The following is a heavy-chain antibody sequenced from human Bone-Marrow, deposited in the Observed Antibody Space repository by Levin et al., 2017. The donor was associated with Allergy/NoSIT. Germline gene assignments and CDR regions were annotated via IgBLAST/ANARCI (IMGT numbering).Heavy chain of an antibody. J-gene: IGHJ4*02. Sequence: SETLSLTCAVSGDSITSGGYSWNWIRQPPGKGLEWIGVLYHSGSTYYTPSLKSRVTILEDRSKNQFSLKLTSVTAADTAVYYCARGKHGTIFGVVTQYYFDFWGQGAQVTVSS. CDR2: LYHSGST. CDR3: ARGKHGTIFGVVTQYYFDF. D-gene: IGHD3-3*01. V-gene: IGHV4-30-2*01. CDR1: GDSITSGGYS.